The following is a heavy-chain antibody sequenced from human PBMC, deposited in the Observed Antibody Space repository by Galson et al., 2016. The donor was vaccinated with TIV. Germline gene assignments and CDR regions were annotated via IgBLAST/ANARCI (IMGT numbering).Heavy chain of an antibody. CDR2: IWFDGSND. CDR1: GFTFSDYA. D-gene: IGHD1-1*01. CDR3: ARGELATTKILFDY. Sequence: SLRLSCAASGFTFSDYAMNWVRQAPGKGLEWVAVIWFDGSNDRYADSVKGRFTISRDNSKNTLYLQMNSLRAEDTAMYYCARGELATTKILFDYWGQGTLVTVSS. V-gene: IGHV3-33*08. J-gene: IGHJ4*02.